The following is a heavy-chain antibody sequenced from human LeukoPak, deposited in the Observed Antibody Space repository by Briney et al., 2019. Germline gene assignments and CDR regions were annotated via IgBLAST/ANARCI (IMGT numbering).Heavy chain of an antibody. V-gene: IGHV4-31*11. Sequence: SETLSLTCAVYGGSFSGYYWSWIRQHPGKGLEWIGYIYYSGSTYYNPSLKSRVTISVDTSKNQFSLKLSSVTAADTAVYYCARDRFGVAGDYYYYGMDVWGQGTTVTVSS. CDR1: GGSFSGYY. J-gene: IGHJ6*02. CDR2: IYYSGST. CDR3: ARDRFGVAGDYYYYGMDV. D-gene: IGHD3-3*01.